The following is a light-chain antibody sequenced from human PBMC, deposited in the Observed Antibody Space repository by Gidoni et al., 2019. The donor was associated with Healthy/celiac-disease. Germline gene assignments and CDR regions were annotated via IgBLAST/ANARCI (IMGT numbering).Light chain of an antibody. V-gene: IGKV3-20*01. J-gene: IGKJ2*03. CDR1: QSVSSSY. Sequence: IVLTPSPGTLSLSPGERATLSCRASQSVSSSYLAWYQQKPGQAPRLLIYGASSRATGIPERFSSSGSGTEFTITISRLEPEDVAVYYCQQYGSSPYSFGQGTKLEIK. CDR2: GAS. CDR3: QQYGSSPYS.